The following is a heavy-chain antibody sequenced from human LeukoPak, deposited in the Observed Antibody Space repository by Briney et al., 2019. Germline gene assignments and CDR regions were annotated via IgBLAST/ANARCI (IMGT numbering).Heavy chain of an antibody. CDR2: INHSGST. CDR1: GGSFSGYY. J-gene: IGHJ6*02. CDR3: ARAPYYDILTGSSTSYGMDV. Sequence: SETLSLTCAVYGGSFSGYYWSWIRQPPGKGLEWIGEINHSGSTNYNPSLKSRVTISVDTSKNQFSLKLSSVTAADTAVYYCARAPYYDILTGSSTSYGMDVWGQGTTVTVSS. D-gene: IGHD3-9*01. V-gene: IGHV4-34*01.